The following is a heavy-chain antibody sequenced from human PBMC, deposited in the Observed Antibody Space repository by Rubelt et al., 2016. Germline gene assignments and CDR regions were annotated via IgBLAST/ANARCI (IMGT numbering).Heavy chain of an antibody. V-gene: IGHV1-18*01. D-gene: IGHD1-1*01. CDR2: ISADDGNT. CDR1: GYTFTSYG. CDR3: ARDQLALYAFDI. J-gene: IGHJ3*02. Sequence: QVQLVQSGAEVKKPGASVKVSCKASGYTFTSYGISWVRQAPGQGLEWMGWISADDGNTNYAQKLPGMVSMTTATSTSTAYMELRSLRSDDTAVYFCARDQLALYAFDIWGQVTMVTVSS.